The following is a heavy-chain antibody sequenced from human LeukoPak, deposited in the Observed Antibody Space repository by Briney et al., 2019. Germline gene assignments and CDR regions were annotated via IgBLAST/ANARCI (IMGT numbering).Heavy chain of an antibody. CDR2: IYYSGRT. CDR3: ASDYGSGSYRFDF. J-gene: IGHJ4*02. CDR1: GGSLSSYS. Sequence: SETLSLTCTVSGGSLSSYSWSRIRHPPGKGLEWIGYIYYSGRTVYNPSLKSRVTISLDTSKNQFSLKLSSVTAADTAVYYCASDYGSGSYRFDFWGQGTLVSVSS. D-gene: IGHD3-10*01. V-gene: IGHV4-59*01.